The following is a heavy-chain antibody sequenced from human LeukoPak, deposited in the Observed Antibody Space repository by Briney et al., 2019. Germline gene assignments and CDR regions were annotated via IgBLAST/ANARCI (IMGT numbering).Heavy chain of an antibody. CDR1: GFTFGSYA. V-gene: IGHV3-23*01. J-gene: IGHJ4*02. D-gene: IGHD1-7*01. CDR2: ISGSGVTT. CDR3: AKDGYPNSAGTTDFDY. Sequence: GGSLRLSCAASGFTFGSYAMSWVRQPPGKGLEWVSSISGSGVTTYYADSVKGRFTISRDNSKNTLYLQMNSLRAEDTAVYYCAKDGYPNSAGTTDFDYWCQGTLVTVSS.